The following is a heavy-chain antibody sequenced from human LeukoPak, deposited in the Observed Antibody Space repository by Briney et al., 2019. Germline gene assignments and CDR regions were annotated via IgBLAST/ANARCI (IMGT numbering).Heavy chain of an antibody. Sequence: GGPLRLSCVVSGFTFSSYSMNWVRQAPGKGLEWVSYISSGSSTIYYADSVKGRFTISRDNAKNSLYLQMNSLRDEDTAVYYCATGARYFDSWGQGTLVTVSS. J-gene: IGHJ4*02. D-gene: IGHD3-9*01. CDR1: GFTFSSYS. V-gene: IGHV3-48*02. CDR3: ATGARYFDS. CDR2: ISSGSSTI.